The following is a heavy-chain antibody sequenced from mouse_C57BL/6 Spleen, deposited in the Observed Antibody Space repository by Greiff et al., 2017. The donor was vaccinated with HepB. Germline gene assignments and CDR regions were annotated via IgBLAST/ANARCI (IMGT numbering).Heavy chain of an antibody. J-gene: IGHJ3*01. Sequence: EVQLQQFGPELVKPGASVKMSCKASGYTFTDYNMHWVKQSHGKSLEWIGYINPNNGGTSYNQKFKGKATLTVNKSSSTAYMELRSLTSEDSAVYYCSSRSYYGSSLWFAYWGQGTLVTVSA. CDR1: GYTFTDYN. CDR3: SSRSYYGSSLWFAY. D-gene: IGHD1-1*01. V-gene: IGHV1-22*01. CDR2: INPNNGGT.